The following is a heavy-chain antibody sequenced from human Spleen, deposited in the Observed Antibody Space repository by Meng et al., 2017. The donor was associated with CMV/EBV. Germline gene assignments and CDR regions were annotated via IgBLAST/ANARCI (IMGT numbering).Heavy chain of an antibody. D-gene: IGHD3-16*01. J-gene: IGHJ5*02. CDR3: ARGGDADWFDP. CDR1: GYTFTSYG. Sequence: QVPLVQAGADVKKPGASVKVSCKASGYTFTSYGISWVRQAPGQGLEWMGWISAYNGNTNYAQKLQGRVTITADESTSTAYMELSSLRSEDTAVYYCARGGDADWFDPWGQGTLVTVSS. V-gene: IGHV1-18*01. CDR2: ISAYNGNT.